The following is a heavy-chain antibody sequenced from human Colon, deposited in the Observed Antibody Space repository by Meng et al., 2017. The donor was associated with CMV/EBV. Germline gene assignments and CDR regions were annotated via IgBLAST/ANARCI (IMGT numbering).Heavy chain of an antibody. CDR2: ISSSGSTI. J-gene: IGHJ4*02. CDR1: GFTFSSNS. D-gene: IGHD6-13*01. CDR3: ATGVTAAGNNY. Sequence: ARSLRPSCVASGFTFSSNSMNWVRQAPGKGLEWISYISSSGSTISYADSVRGRFTVSRDNAKNSLSLQMKSLRAEDTAVYYCATGVTAAGNNYWGQGTLVTVSS. V-gene: IGHV3-48*04.